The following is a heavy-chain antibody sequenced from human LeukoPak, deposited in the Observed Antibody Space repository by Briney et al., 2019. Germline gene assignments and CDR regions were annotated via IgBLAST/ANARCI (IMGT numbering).Heavy chain of an antibody. J-gene: IGHJ4*02. Sequence: GSSVRVSCTASGGTFSSYAISWVRQAPGQGLEWMGGIIPIFGTANYAQKFQGRVTITADKSTSTAYMELSSLRSEDTAVYYCARGVPDLTFDYWSQGTLVTVSS. CDR2: IIPIFGTA. V-gene: IGHV1-69*06. D-gene: IGHD2-2*01. CDR1: GGTFSSYA. CDR3: ARGVPDLTFDY.